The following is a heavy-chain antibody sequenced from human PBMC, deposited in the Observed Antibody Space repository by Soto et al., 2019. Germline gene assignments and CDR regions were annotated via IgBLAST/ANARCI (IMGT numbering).Heavy chain of an antibody. CDR1: GGSISSSSYY. J-gene: IGHJ3*02. V-gene: IGHV4-39*01. CDR3: ARQHIAAADNDAFDI. D-gene: IGHD6-13*01. Sequence: QLQLQESGPGLVKPSETLSLTCTVSGGSISSSSYYWGWIRQPPGKGLEWIGSIYYSGSTYYNPSLKSRVTISVDTSKNQFSLKLSSVTAADTAVYYCARQHIAAADNDAFDIWGQGTMVTVSS. CDR2: IYYSGST.